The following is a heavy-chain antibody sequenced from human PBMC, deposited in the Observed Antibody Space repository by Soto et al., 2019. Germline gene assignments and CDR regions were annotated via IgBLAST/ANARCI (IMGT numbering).Heavy chain of an antibody. Sequence: EVQLVESGGGLVQPGGSLKLSCAASGFTFSDSAMHWVRQAPGKGLEWVGRTRSRSNNYATEYGASVKGRFTISRDASKKTVYLQMNSLKTEDTAMYYCNRHDPVNVGENDAYDFWGQGTIVTVSS. CDR2: TRSRSNNYAT. CDR1: GFTFSDSA. CDR3: NRHDPVNVGENDAYDF. V-gene: IGHV3-73*01. J-gene: IGHJ3*01. D-gene: IGHD2-15*01.